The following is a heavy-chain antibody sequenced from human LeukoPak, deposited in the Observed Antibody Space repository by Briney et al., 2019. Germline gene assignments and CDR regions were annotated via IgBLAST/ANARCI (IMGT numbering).Heavy chain of an antibody. CDR2: ISSSSSYI. V-gene: IGHV3-21*01. CDR1: GFTFSSYS. CDR3: AKAWAYYYDSSGYLPPYYYYGMDV. D-gene: IGHD3-22*01. J-gene: IGHJ6*02. Sequence: GGSLRLSCAASGFTFSSYSMNWVRQAPGKGLEWVSSISSSSSYIYYADSVKGRFTISRDNAKNSLYLQMNSLRAEDTAVYYCAKAWAYYYDSSGYLPPYYYYGMDVWGQGTTVTVSS.